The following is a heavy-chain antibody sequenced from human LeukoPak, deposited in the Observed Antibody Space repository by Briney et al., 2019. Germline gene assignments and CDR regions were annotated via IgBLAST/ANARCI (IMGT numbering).Heavy chain of an antibody. CDR3: ARVPLRFLETFDY. D-gene: IGHD3-3*01. CDR1: GGSVIGYY. V-gene: IGHV4-34*01. J-gene: IGHJ4*02. Sequence: SETLSLTCAVYGGSVIGYYWSWIRQPPGKGLEWIGEISHRGRTHYNPSLESRVSMSVDTSKNQFALKLNSVTAADTAVYYCARVPLRFLETFDYWGQGILGTVSS. CDR2: ISHRGRT.